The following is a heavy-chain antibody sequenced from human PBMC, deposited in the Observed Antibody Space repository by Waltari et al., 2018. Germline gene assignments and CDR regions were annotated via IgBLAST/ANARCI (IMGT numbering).Heavy chain of an antibody. D-gene: IGHD3-9*01. CDR1: GFTFSSHA. CDR2: ISGSGDSV. V-gene: IGHV3-23*01. CDR3: ARDWRRSLEYLDWLLFALDY. Sequence: ELQLLEAGGGLVQPGGSLRLSCGASGFTFSSHAMSWVRPAPGKGLKWVSAISGSGDSVLYAESAKGRFTVSRDNSKNTLFLEMNSLRAEDTAVYFCARDWRRSLEYLDWLLFALDYWGQGTLVTVSS. J-gene: IGHJ4*02.